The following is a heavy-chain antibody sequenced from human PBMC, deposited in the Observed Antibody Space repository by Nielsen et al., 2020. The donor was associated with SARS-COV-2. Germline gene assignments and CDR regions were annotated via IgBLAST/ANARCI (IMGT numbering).Heavy chain of an antibody. D-gene: IGHD2-2*01. Sequence: GSLKISCAASGFTFSDYYMSWIRQAPGKGLEWVSYISSSSSHTKYADSVKGRFTISRDNAKNSLYLQMNSLSAEDTAVYFCARADASETYYYGVDVWGQGTTVTVSS. CDR1: GFTFSDYY. CDR2: ISSSSSHT. J-gene: IGHJ6*02. V-gene: IGHV3-11*05. CDR3: ARADASETYYYGVDV.